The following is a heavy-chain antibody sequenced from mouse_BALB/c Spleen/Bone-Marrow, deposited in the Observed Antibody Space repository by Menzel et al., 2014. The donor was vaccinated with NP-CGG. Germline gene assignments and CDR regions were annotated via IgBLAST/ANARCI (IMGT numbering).Heavy chain of an antibody. CDR3: ARLGYYGALAY. J-gene: IGHJ3*01. CDR1: GFDFSRYW. CDR2: INPDSSTI. V-gene: IGHV4-1*02. Sequence: EVKLMESGGGLVQPGGSLKLSCAASGFDFSRYWMSWVRRAPGKGLEWIGEINPDSSTINYTPSLKDKFIISRDNAENTLYLQMSKVRSEDTALYYCARLGYYGALAYWGQGTLVTVSA. D-gene: IGHD1-1*01.